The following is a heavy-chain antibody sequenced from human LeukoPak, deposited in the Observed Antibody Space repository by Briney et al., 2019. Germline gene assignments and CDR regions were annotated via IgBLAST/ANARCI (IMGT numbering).Heavy chain of an antibody. Sequence: GGSLRLSCAASGFTFSSYWMHWVRQAPGKGLVWVSRISKDGSSTYYADSVKGRFTISRDNAQNTLYLQMNSLRAEDTAVYYCAKDRSRLRFLDPYYYYYGMDVWGQGTTVTVSS. D-gene: IGHD3-3*01. J-gene: IGHJ6*02. CDR3: AKDRSRLRFLDPYYYYYGMDV. CDR1: GFTFSSYW. CDR2: ISKDGSST. V-gene: IGHV3-74*01.